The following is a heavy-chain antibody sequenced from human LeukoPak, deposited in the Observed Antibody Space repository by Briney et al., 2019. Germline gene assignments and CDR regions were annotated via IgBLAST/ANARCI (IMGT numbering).Heavy chain of an antibody. V-gene: IGHV3-7*01. CDR2: IKQDGSEK. Sequence: PGGSLRLSCAASGFTFSSYWMSWVRQAPGKGLEWVANIKQDGSEKYYVDSVKGRFTISRDNAKNSLYLQMNSLRAEDTALYYCVRESGDYGSADMPGYYYYMDVWAKGTTVIVSS. CDR3: VRESGDYGSADMPGYYYYMDV. J-gene: IGHJ6*03. D-gene: IGHD3-10*01. CDR1: GFTFSSYW.